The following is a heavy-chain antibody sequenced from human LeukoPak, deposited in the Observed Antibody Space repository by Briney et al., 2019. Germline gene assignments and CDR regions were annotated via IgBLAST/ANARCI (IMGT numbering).Heavy chain of an antibody. J-gene: IGHJ4*02. CDR3: ARMVATGPFGY. Sequence: GGSLRLSCAGSGFTFNNYWMSWVRQAPGKGLEWVANIKQDGSEKYYVDSVKGRFTISRDNAKNSLYLQMNSLRAEDTAVYYCARMVATGPFGYWGQGTLVTVSS. CDR1: GFTFNNYW. V-gene: IGHV3-7*01. D-gene: IGHD5-12*01. CDR2: IKQDGSEK.